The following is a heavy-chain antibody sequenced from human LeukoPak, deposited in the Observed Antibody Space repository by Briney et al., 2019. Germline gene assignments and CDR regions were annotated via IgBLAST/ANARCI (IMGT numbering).Heavy chain of an antibody. Sequence: SQTLSLTCTVSGGSISSGSYYWSWIRQPAGKGLEWIGRIYTSGSTNYNPSLESRVTISVDTSKNQFSLKLSSVTAADTAVYYCARGSEILDYWGQGTLVTVSS. V-gene: IGHV4-61*02. CDR2: IYTSGST. J-gene: IGHJ4*02. CDR3: ARGSEILDY. D-gene: IGHD2-15*01. CDR1: GGSISSGSYY.